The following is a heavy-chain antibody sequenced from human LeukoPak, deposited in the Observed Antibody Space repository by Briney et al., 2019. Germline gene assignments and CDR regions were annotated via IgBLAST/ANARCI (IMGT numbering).Heavy chain of an antibody. J-gene: IGHJ4*02. V-gene: IGHV1-8*03. CDR2: INPNSGKT. CDR3: AREGFDY. Sequence: SVKVSCKASGYTFSNYDINWVRQATGQGLEWMGYINPNSGKTGYAQKFQGRITITSDTSRSTAYMELSSLTSEDTAVYYCAREGFDYWGQGTLVTVSS. CDR1: GYTFSNYD.